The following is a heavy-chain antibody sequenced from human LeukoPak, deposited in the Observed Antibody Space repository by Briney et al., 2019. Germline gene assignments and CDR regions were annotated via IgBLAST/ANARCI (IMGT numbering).Heavy chain of an antibody. CDR1: GGSISSSYYY. CDR3: ARARRGYSYGSSIFDP. Sequence: SETLSLTCTVSGGSISSSYYYWGWIRQPPGRGLEWIGSIYYSGSTYYNPSLKSRVTISVDTSKNQFSLKLSSVTAADTAVYYCARARRGYSYGSSIFDPWGQGTLVTVSS. J-gene: IGHJ5*02. CDR2: IYYSGST. D-gene: IGHD5-18*01. V-gene: IGHV4-39*07.